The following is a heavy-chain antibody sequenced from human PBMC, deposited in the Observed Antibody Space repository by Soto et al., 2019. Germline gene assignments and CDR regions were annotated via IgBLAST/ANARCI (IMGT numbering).Heavy chain of an antibody. CDR3: ARKGPSGTQPLDY. V-gene: IGHV1-69*13. D-gene: IGHD3-10*01. CDR1: GGTFSSYA. CDR2: IIPIFGTA. J-gene: IGHJ4*02. Sequence: SVKVSCKXSGGTFSSYAISWVRQAPGQGLEWMGGIIPIFGTANYAQKFQGRVTITADESTSTAYMELSSLRSEDTAVYYCARKGPSGTQPLDYWGQGTPVTVSS.